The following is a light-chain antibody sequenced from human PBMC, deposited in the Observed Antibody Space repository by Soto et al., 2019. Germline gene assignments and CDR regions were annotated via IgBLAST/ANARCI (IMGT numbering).Light chain of an antibody. CDR1: QSASSN. CDR2: GAS. Sequence: ELVMTHSPANLSVSPVERSTISCMASQSASSNLAWYQQKPGQAPRLLMYGASTRATGIPARFSGGGSGTEFTLTITSLQSEEFAVYYCQKYNIWPRRCGQGNKGDIK. J-gene: IGKJ1*01. CDR3: QKYNIWPRR. V-gene: IGKV3-15*01.